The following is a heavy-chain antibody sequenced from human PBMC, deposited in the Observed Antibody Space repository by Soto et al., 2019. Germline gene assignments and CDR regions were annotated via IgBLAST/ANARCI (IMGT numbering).Heavy chain of an antibody. CDR3: ARDRYYYDSSGYYYRAFDI. V-gene: IGHV3-7*01. Sequence: GGSLRLSCAASGFTFSSYWMSRVRQAPGKGLEWVANIKQDGSEKYYVDSVKGRFTISRDNAKNSLYLQMNSLRAEDTAVYYCARDRYYYDSSGYYYRAFDIWGQGTMVTVSS. D-gene: IGHD3-22*01. CDR1: GFTFSSYW. CDR2: IKQDGSEK. J-gene: IGHJ3*02.